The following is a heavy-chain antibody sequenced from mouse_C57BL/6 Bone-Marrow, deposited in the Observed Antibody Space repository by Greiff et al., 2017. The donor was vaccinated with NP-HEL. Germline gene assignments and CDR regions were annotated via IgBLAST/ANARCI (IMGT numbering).Heavy chain of an antibody. Sequence: EVKLVESGGGLVKPGGSLKLSCAASGFTFSSYTMSWVRQTPEKRLEWVATISGGGGNTYYPDSVKGRFTISRDNAKHPLYLQMSSLRSEDTDLYYCARHEDRYFDVWGTGTTVTVSS. J-gene: IGHJ1*03. CDR3: ARHEDRYFDV. CDR1: GFTFSSYT. V-gene: IGHV5-9*01. CDR2: ISGGGGNT.